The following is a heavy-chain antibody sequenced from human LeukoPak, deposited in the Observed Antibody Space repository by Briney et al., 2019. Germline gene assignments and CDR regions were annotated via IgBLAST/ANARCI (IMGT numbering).Heavy chain of an antibody. D-gene: IGHD6-19*01. Sequence: ASVKVSCKASGYTFTSYDINWVRQATGQGREWMGWMNPNSGNTGYAQKFQGRVTMTRNTSTSTAYMELSSLRSEDTAVYYCARPRRYSSGWYYFDYWGQGTLVTVSS. CDR1: GYTFTSYD. V-gene: IGHV1-8*01. CDR3: ARPRRYSSGWYYFDY. J-gene: IGHJ4*02. CDR2: MNPNSGNT.